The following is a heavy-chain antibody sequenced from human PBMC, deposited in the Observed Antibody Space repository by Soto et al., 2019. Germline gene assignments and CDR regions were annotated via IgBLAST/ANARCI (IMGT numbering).Heavy chain of an antibody. J-gene: IGHJ4*02. CDR1: GGTFSSYA. V-gene: IGHV1-69*13. D-gene: IGHD3-22*01. CDR3: ARDLPNDSSGYYYPYYFDY. Sequence: GASVKVSCKASGGTFSSYAISWVRQAPGQGLEWMGGIIPIFGTANYAQKFQGRVTITADESTSTAYMELSSLRSEDTAVYYCARDLPNDSSGYYYPYYFDYWGQGTLVTVSS. CDR2: IIPIFGTA.